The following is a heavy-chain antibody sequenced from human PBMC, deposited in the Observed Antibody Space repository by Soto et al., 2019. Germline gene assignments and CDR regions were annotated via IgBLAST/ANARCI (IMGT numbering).Heavy chain of an antibody. V-gene: IGHV3-33*01. CDR2: IWYDGSNK. J-gene: IGHJ6*02. D-gene: IGHD6-6*01. CDR1: GFTFSSYG. CDR3: AASRTYYYYGMDV. Sequence: TGGSLRLSCAASGFTFSSYGMHWVRQAPGKGLEWVAVIWYDGSNKYYADSVKGRFTISRDNSKNTLYLQMNSLRAEDTAVYYCAASRTYYYYGMDVWGQGTTVTVSS.